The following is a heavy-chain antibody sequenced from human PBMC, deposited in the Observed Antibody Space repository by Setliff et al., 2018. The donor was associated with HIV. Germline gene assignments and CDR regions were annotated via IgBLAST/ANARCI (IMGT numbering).Heavy chain of an antibody. CDR1: GGSISSYY. Sequence: LSLTCTVSGGSISSYYWSWIRQPPGKGLEWIGYIYYNGSTNYNPSLKSRVTISVDTSKNQFSLKLSSVTAADTAVYYCARDSPGPQYYYYGMDVWGQGTTVTVSS. CDR2: IYYNGST. J-gene: IGHJ6*02. V-gene: IGHV4-59*01. CDR3: ARDSPGPQYYYYGMDV.